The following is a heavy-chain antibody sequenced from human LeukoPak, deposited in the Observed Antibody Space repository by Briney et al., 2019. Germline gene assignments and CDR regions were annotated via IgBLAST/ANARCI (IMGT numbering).Heavy chain of an antibody. V-gene: IGHV3-23*01. Sequence: GGPLRLSCAVSGFTFSSYGMSWVRQAPGKGLEWVSSITGGHYATYNTDSVKGRFTISRDSAKNTLYLQMNSLRADDTAIYYCTKDPNGDYIGAFDPWGQGTLVTVSS. J-gene: IGHJ5*02. CDR2: ITGGHYAT. D-gene: IGHD4-17*01. CDR3: TKDPNGDYIGAFDP. CDR1: GFTFSSYG.